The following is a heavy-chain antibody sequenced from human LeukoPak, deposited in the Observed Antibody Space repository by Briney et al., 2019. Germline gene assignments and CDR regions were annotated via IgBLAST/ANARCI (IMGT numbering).Heavy chain of an antibody. V-gene: IGHV4-38-2*02. Sequence: PSETLSLTCTVSGFSIRSGFYWGWIRQPPGKGMEWIGNIHHSGSTYYNPSLKSRVTISVDTSKNQFSLKVTSVTATDTAVYYCASDAPGLLGYWGQGILVTVSS. D-gene: IGHD1-26*01. CDR3: ASDAPGLLGY. CDR1: GFSIRSGFY. J-gene: IGHJ4*02. CDR2: IHHSGST.